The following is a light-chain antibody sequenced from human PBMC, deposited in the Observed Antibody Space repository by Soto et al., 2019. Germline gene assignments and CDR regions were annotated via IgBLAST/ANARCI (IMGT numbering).Light chain of an antibody. CDR1: QSIDSW. J-gene: IGKJ4*01. CDR3: QQYKSFSPT. CDR2: KTS. Sequence: DIQMTQSPSTLSASVGDRVTITCRASQSIDSWLAWYQQKPGKAPNLLIYKTSNLESGVPSRFSGSGSGTEFSLTISSLQPDDFATYYCQQYKSFSPTFGGGTRVEIK. V-gene: IGKV1-5*03.